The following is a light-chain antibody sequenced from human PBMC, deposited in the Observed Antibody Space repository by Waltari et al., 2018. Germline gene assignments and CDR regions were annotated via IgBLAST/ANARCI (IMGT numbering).Light chain of an antibody. V-gene: IGKV1-8*01. CDR3: QQYYSYPL. J-gene: IGKJ4*01. Sequence: AIRMTQSPSSLSASTGDRVTITCRASQGISSYLAWYQQKPGKAPKLLIYAASTLQSGVPSRFSGSRSGTDFTLTISCLQSEDFATYYCQQYYSYPLFGGGTKVEIK. CDR2: AAS. CDR1: QGISSY.